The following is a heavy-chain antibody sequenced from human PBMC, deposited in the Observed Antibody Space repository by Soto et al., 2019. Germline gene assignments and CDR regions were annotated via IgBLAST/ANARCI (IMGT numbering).Heavy chain of an antibody. CDR2: IYFSGST. Sequence: PSETLSLTCTVAGGSISRSYWRWIRQPPGKGLEWIGYIYFSGSTNYRPSLKSRVTISVDTSKNQFSLKLTCVTAADTAVYHCAKGVGSGTPYYYSYDGGDVWGQETTATVSS. D-gene: IGHD3-10*01. CDR1: GGSISRSY. V-gene: IGHV4-59*01. CDR3: AKGVGSGTPYYYSYDGGDV. J-gene: IGHJ6*02.